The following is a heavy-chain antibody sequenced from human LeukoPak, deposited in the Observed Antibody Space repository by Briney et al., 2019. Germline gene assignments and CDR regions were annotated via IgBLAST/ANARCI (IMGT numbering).Heavy chain of an antibody. V-gene: IGHV3-7*01. CDR3: ARDRSPSSRSISFDALDM. J-gene: IGHJ3*02. CDR1: AFTLRSDW. CDR2: INHDGSKK. Sequence: PGGSLRLSCATSAFTLRSDWMTWVRQAPGKGLEWVANINHDGSKKHYVDSVKGRFTISRDNTENSLFLQLNSLRAEDTAMYYCARDRSPSSRSISFDALDMWGQGTMVTVSS. D-gene: IGHD3-3*02.